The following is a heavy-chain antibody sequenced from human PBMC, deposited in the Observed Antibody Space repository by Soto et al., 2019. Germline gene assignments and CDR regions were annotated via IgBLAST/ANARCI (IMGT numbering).Heavy chain of an antibody. J-gene: IGHJ4*02. D-gene: IGHD5-12*01. CDR1: GGTFSTYT. CDR2: IIPILGIA. Sequence: QVQLVQSGAEVKKPGSSVKVSCKASGGTFSTYTISWVRQAPGQGLEWMGRIIPILGIANYAQKFQGRVTITADKSMSTAYMGLSSLRSEDTAVYYCATTGGYSGYVTFDYWGQGTLVTVSS. V-gene: IGHV1-69*02. CDR3: ATTGGYSGYVTFDY.